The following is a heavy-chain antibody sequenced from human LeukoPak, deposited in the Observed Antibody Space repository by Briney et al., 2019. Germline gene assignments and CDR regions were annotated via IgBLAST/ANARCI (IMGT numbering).Heavy chain of an antibody. CDR3: ASRITVAGNYFDY. J-gene: IGHJ4*02. CDR2: IYHSGST. D-gene: IGHD6-19*01. Sequence: SETLSLTCTVSDDSISSGFYWGWIRQPPGKGLEWIGSIYHSGSTYYNPSLKSRVTISVDTSKNQFSLRLSSVTAADTAVYYCASRITVAGNYFDYWGQGTLVAVSS. CDR1: DDSISSGFY. V-gene: IGHV4-38-2*02.